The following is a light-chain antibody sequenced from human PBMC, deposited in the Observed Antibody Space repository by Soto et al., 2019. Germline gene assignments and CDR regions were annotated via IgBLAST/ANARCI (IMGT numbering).Light chain of an antibody. Sequence: DIQMTQSPSSLSASVGDSVTITCRASQSLNMYLNWYQHKPGKAPSLLIYGASSLHSGVPARFSGAGGGTYFTLTINSLQPEDSATYYCQQTYNTPGTFGRGTKVEI. V-gene: IGKV1-39*01. CDR1: QSLNMY. CDR2: GAS. CDR3: QQTYNTPGT. J-gene: IGKJ1*01.